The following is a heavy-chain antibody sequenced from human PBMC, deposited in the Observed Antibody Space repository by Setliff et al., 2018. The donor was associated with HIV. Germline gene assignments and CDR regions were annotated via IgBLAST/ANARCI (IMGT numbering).Heavy chain of an antibody. CDR2: IYTSGST. V-gene: IGHV4-4*09. Sequence: PSETLSLTCTVSGGSISSYYWSWIRQPPGKGLEWIGYIYTSGSTNYNPSLKSRVTISVDTSKNQFSLKLSSVTAADTAVYYCATHGGSYNKHAFDIWGQGTMVTVSS. CDR3: ATHGGSYNKHAFDI. J-gene: IGHJ3*02. D-gene: IGHD2-15*01. CDR1: GGSISSYY.